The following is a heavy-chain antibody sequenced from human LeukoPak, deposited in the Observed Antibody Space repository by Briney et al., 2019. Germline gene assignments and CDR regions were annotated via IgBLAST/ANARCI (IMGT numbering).Heavy chain of an antibody. CDR2: INPNSGGT. J-gene: IGHJ6*03. V-gene: IGHV1-2*06. Sequence: ASVKVSCKASGYTFTGYYMHWVRQAPGQGLEWMGRINPNSGGTNYAQKFQGRVTMTRDTSISTAYMELSRLRSDDTAVYYCASCSGGSCYLAYYMDVWGKGTTVTVSS. D-gene: IGHD2-15*01. CDR1: GYTFTGYY. CDR3: ASCSGGSCYLAYYMDV.